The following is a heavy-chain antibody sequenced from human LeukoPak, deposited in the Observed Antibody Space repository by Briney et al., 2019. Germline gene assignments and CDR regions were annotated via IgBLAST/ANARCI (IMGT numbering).Heavy chain of an antibody. D-gene: IGHD3-22*01. Sequence: SETLSLTCTVSGGXISSYYCSWIRQPPGKGLEWIGYIYYSGSTNYNPSLKSRVTISVDTSKNQFSLKLSSVTAADTAVYYCARGEYYDSSGSEGYFDYWGQGTLVTVSS. J-gene: IGHJ4*02. CDR3: ARGEYYDSSGSEGYFDY. V-gene: IGHV4-59*01. CDR1: GGXISSYY. CDR2: IYYSGST.